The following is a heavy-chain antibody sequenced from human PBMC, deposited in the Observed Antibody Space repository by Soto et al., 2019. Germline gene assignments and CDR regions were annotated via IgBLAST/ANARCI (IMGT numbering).Heavy chain of an antibody. CDR1: GFTIRNYA. CDR3: EGSWT. CDR2: ISGGSDRT. Sequence: EVQVVESGGDLVQPGESLRLSCAASGFTIRNYAMSWVRQAPGKALEWVSGISGGSDRTYYADSVKGRFTIFKDNSKNTLYLQMSSLRVEDTAVYHCEGSWTWGQGTMVTVSS. V-gene: IGHV3-23*04. J-gene: IGHJ3*01. D-gene: IGHD5-12*01.